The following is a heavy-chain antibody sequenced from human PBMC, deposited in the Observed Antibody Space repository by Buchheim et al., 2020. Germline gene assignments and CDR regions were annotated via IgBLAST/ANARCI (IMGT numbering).Heavy chain of an antibody. D-gene: IGHD5-12*01. CDR2: VFNDGST. J-gene: IGHJ4*02. CDR1: GGSITSTNYY. CDR3: ARRPRGYRSFLGEKFDY. Sequence: QVELKESGPGLVKPSETLSLTCAVSGGSITSTNYYWDWIRQPPGKGLEWIGGVFNDGSTYYNPSLKSRITLSVDTSKNQFSLKMNSMTAADTAVYYCARRPRGYRSFLGEKFDYWGQGTL. V-gene: IGHV4-39*01.